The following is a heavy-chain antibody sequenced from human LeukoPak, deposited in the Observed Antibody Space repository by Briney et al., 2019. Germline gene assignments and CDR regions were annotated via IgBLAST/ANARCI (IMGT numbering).Heavy chain of an antibody. D-gene: IGHD3-10*01. CDR1: GYTFTGYY. CDR3: AGDGSGDYYYFDY. Sequence: ASVKVSCKASGYTFTGYYIHWLRQAPGQGLEWMGRINPNSGGTNYAQKFQGRVTMTRDTSISTAYMELSRLRSDDTAVYYCAGDGSGDYYYFDYWGQGTLVTVSS. J-gene: IGHJ4*02. V-gene: IGHV1-2*06. CDR2: INPNSGGT.